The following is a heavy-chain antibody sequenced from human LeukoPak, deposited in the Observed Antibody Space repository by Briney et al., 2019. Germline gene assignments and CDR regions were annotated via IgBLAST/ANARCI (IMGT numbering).Heavy chain of an antibody. CDR2: IIPISGTA. Sequence: SVKVSCKASGGTFSSYAISWVRQAPGQGLEWMGGIIPISGTANYAQKFQGRVTITTEESTSTAYMELRSLRSEDTAVYYCARVGEDYYDSSGYYPAGWFDPWGQGTPVTVSS. D-gene: IGHD3-22*01. J-gene: IGHJ5*02. CDR3: ARVGEDYYDSSGYYPAGWFDP. CDR1: GGTFSSYA. V-gene: IGHV1-69*05.